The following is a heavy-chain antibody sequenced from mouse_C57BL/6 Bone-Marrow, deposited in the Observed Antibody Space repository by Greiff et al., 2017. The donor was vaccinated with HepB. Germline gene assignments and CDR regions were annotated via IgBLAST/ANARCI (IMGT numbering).Heavy chain of an antibody. V-gene: IGHV5-6*01. Sequence: EVKLMESGGDLVKPGGSLKLSCAASGFTFSSYGMSWVRQTPDKRLEWVATISSGGSYTYYKDSVKGRFTISRDNAKNTLYLQMSSLKSEDTAMYYCARHAIYYGYDWGQGTTLTVSS. D-gene: IGHD2-2*01. CDR2: ISSGGSYT. J-gene: IGHJ2*01. CDR3: ARHAIYYGYD. CDR1: GFTFSSYG.